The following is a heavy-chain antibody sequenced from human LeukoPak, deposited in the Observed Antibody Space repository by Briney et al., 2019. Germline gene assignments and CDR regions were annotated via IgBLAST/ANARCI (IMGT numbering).Heavy chain of an antibody. CDR2: ISSSGSTI. V-gene: IGHV3-48*02. CDR3: ARANGMDV. CDR1: GFTFSSYS. Sequence: AGGSLRLSCTASGFTFSSYSMNWVRQAPGKGLEWVSYISSSGSTIYYADSVKGRFTISRDNAKNSLYLQMSSLRDEDTAVYYCARANGMDVWGQGTTVTVSS. J-gene: IGHJ6*02.